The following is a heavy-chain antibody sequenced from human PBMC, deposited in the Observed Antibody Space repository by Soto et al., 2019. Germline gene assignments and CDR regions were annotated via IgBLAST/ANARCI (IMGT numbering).Heavy chain of an antibody. CDR1: GGSISSVDYY. V-gene: IGHV4-30-4*01. J-gene: IGHJ4*02. Sequence: SETLSLTCTVSGGSISSVDYYWSWIRQPPGKGLEWIGYIYYSGSTYYNPSLKSRVTISVDTSKNQFSLKLSSVTAADTAVYYCARAADCSGGSCYFFLGYWGQGTLVTVSS. CDR2: IYYSGST. D-gene: IGHD2-15*01. CDR3: ARAADCSGGSCYFFLGY.